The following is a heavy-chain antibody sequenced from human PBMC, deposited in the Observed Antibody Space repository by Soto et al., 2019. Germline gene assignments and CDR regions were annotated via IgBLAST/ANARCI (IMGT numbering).Heavy chain of an antibody. CDR2: IIPIFGTA. J-gene: IGHJ4*02. CDR1: GGTFSSYA. D-gene: IGHD3-3*01. CDR3: ARSLEWQLDPYYFDY. V-gene: IGHV1-69*01. Sequence: QVQLVQSGAEVKKPGSSVKVSCKASGGTFSSYAISWVRQAPGQGLEWMGGIIPIFGTANYAQKFRGRVTITADESTSTAYMELSSLRSEDTAVYYCARSLEWQLDPYYFDYWGQGTLVTVSS.